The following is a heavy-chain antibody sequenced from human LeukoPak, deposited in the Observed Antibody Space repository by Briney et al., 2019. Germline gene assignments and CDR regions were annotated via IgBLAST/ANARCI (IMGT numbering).Heavy chain of an antibody. CDR2: INHSGST. Sequence: PSETLSLTCTVSGGSISSYYWSWIRQPPGKGLEWIGEINHSGSTNYNPSLKSRVTISVDTSKNQFSLKLSSVTAADTAVYYCARGRAAAGQRWFDPWGQGTLVTVSS. CDR1: GGSISSYY. CDR3: ARGRAAAGQRWFDP. J-gene: IGHJ5*02. D-gene: IGHD6-13*01. V-gene: IGHV4-34*01.